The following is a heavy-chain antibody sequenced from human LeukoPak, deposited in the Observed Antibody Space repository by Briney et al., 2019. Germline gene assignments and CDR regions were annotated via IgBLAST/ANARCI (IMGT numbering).Heavy chain of an antibody. Sequence: SVKVSCKASGGTFSSYAISWVRQAPGQGLEWMGGIIPIFGTANYAQKFQGRVTITTDESTSTAYMELSSLRSEDTVVYYCATNVLRKNWFDPWGQGTLVTVSS. CDR1: GGTFSSYA. CDR3: ATNVLRKNWFDP. V-gene: IGHV1-69*05. CDR2: IIPIFGTA. D-gene: IGHD3-3*01. J-gene: IGHJ5*02.